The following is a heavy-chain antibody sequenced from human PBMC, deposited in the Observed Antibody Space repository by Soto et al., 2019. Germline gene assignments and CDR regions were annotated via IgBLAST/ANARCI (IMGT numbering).Heavy chain of an antibody. Sequence: PGESLKISCKGSGYSFTSYWIGWVRQMPGKGLEWMGIIYPGDSDTRYSPSFQGQVTISADKSISTAYLQWSSLKASDTTMYYCASRNPGKYCSGGSCYPYYYYGMDVWGQGTTVTVSS. J-gene: IGHJ6*02. D-gene: IGHD2-15*01. CDR2: IYPGDSDT. CDR3: ASRNPGKYCSGGSCYPYYYYGMDV. V-gene: IGHV5-51*01. CDR1: GYSFTSYW.